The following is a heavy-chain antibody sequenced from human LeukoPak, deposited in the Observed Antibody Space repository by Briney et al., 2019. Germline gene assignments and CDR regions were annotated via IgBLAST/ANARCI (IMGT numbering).Heavy chain of an antibody. CDR2: IYYSGST. J-gene: IGHJ3*02. CDR1: GGSISSYY. Sequence: KPSETLSLTCTVSGGSISSYYWGWIRQPPGKGLEWIGSIYYSGSTYYNPSLKSRVTISVDTSKNQFSLKLSSVTAADTAVYYCARGYYDSSGYYYGRRDDAFGIWGQGTMVTVSS. D-gene: IGHD3-22*01. CDR3: ARGYYDSSGYYYGRRDDAFGI. V-gene: IGHV4-39*07.